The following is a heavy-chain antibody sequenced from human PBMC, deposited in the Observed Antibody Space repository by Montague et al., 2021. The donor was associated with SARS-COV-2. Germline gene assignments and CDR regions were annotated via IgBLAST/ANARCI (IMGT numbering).Heavy chain of an antibody. Sequence: SLRLSCAASGFTFSSYSMNWVRQAPGKGLEWVSSISSSSSYIYYADSVKGRFTISRDNAKNSPYLQMNSLRAEDTAVYYCAREHPGTIFGVVRLGEGFDYWGQGTLVTVSS. CDR3: AREHPGTIFGVVRLGEGFDY. CDR1: GFTFSSYS. CDR2: ISSSSSYI. V-gene: IGHV3-21*01. J-gene: IGHJ4*02. D-gene: IGHD3-3*01.